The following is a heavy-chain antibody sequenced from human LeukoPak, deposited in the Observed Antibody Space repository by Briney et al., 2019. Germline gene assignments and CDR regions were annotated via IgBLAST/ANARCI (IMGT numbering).Heavy chain of an antibody. Sequence: GGSLRLSCSASGFTFSSYAMHWVRQASGKGLEYVSAISSNGGSTYYADSVKGRFTISRDNSKNTLYLQMSSLRAEDTAVYYCVKNTPYYYGSGADMDYWGQGTLVTVSS. D-gene: IGHD3-10*01. CDR2: ISSNGGST. CDR1: GFTFSSYA. J-gene: IGHJ4*02. V-gene: IGHV3-64D*06. CDR3: VKNTPYYYGSGADMDY.